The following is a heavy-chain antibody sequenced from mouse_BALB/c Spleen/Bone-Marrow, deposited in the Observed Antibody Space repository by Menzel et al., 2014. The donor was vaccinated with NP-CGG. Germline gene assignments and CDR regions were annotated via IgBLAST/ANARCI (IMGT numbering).Heavy chain of an antibody. CDR2: IWWDDDK. V-gene: IGHV8-8*01. D-gene: IGHD2-10*01. CDR3: TRVGAAPTPFDY. CDR1: GFSLTTSGIS. Sequence: ESGPGILQPSQTLSLTCSFSGFSLTTSGISVGWIRQPSGKGLEWLAHIWWDDDKRYNPALKSRLAISKDTSSNQVFLKIASVDTADSATYYCTRVGAAPTPFDYWGQGPTLTVSS. J-gene: IGHJ2*01.